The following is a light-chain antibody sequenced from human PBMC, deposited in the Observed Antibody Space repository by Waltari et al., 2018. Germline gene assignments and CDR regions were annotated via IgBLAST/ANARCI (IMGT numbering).Light chain of an antibody. CDR2: QDT. CDR3: QALGTGAWV. V-gene: IGLV3-1*01. J-gene: IGLJ3*02. Sequence: FQLTQPPSVSMPPGQPASIPCPGHIFGTKYASWYQHKPGQSPLLVIYQDTKRPSGIPERFSGSKSGNAATLTISGTQAMDEADYYCQALGTGAWVFGGGTKLTVL. CDR1: IFGTKY.